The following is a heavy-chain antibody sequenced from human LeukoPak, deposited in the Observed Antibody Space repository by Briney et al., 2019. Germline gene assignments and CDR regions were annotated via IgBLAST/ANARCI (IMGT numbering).Heavy chain of an antibody. Sequence: PGESLKISCKGSGYSFTSYWIGWVRQMPGKGLEWMGIIYPGDSDTRYSPSFQGQVTISADKSISTAYLQWSSLKASDTAMYYCARRYSSSWGAEYFDYWGQGTLVTVSS. D-gene: IGHD6-13*01. CDR3: ARRYSSSWGAEYFDY. V-gene: IGHV5-51*01. J-gene: IGHJ4*02. CDR1: GYSFTSYW. CDR2: IYPGDSDT.